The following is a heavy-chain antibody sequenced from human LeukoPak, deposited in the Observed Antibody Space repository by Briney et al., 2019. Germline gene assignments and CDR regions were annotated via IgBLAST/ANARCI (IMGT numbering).Heavy chain of an antibody. CDR1: GFTFSDYS. D-gene: IGHD1-26*01. CDR2: IKQDGSEK. J-gene: IGHJ4*02. Sequence: GGSLRLSCAASGFTFSDYSMNWVRQAPGKGLEWVANIKQDGSEKYYVDSVKGRFTISRDNAKNSLYLQMDSLRAEDTAVYYCARGHPWELGYFDYWGQGTLVTVSS. CDR3: ARGHPWELGYFDY. V-gene: IGHV3-7*01.